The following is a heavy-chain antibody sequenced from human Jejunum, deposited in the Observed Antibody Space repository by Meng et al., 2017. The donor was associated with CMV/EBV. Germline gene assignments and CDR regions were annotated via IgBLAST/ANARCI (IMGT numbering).Heavy chain of an antibody. Sequence: SGFAFSTYWMSWVRQAPGKGLVWVSRINSDGTSISYADSVKGRFTISRDNAKNTLYLQMNSLRAEDTAVYYCTRVESGYYGYFDYWGQGTPVTVSS. CDR2: INSDGTSI. D-gene: IGHD3-3*01. J-gene: IGHJ4*02. V-gene: IGHV3-74*01. CDR3: TRVESGYYGYFDY. CDR1: GFAFSTYW.